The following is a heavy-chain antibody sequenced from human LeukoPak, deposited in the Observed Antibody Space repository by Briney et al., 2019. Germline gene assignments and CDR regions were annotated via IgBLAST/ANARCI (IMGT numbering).Heavy chain of an antibody. D-gene: IGHD3-3*01. CDR2: INPNSGGT. V-gene: IGHV1-2*06. CDR3: ARCAVDFWSGFGPSTPNYFDY. Sequence: GASVKVSCKASGYTFTGYYMHWVRQAPGQGLEWMGRINPNSGGTNYAQKLQGRVTMTTDTSTSTAYMELRSLRSDDTAVYYCARCAVDFWSGFGPSTPNYFDYWGQGTLVTVSS. CDR1: GYTFTGYY. J-gene: IGHJ4*02.